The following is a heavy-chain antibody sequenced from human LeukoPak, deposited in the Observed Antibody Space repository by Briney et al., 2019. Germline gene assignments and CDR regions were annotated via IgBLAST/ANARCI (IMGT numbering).Heavy chain of an antibody. Sequence: GGSLRLSCAASGFTFSSYWMSWVRQAPGKGLEWVANIKQDGSEKYYVDSVKGRFTISRDNAKNSLYLQMNSLRAEDTAVYYCASLDSGWSFDIWGQGTMVTVSS. D-gene: IGHD6-19*01. CDR3: ASLDSGWSFDI. CDR2: IKQDGSEK. CDR1: GFTFSSYW. V-gene: IGHV3-7*03. J-gene: IGHJ3*02.